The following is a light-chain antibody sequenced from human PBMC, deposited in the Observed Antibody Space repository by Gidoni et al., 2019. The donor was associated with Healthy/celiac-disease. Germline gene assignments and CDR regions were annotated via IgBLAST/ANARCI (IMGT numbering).Light chain of an antibody. V-gene: IGLV3-19*01. CDR3: NSRDSRGV. CDR1: SLRSYY. J-gene: IGLJ2*01. CDR2: GKN. Sequence: SSALSQDPAVSVALGQTVRITCQGDSLRSYYASWYQQNPGQAPVLVIYGKNNRPSGIPDRFSGSSSGNTASLTSTGAQAEDEADDYCNSRDSRGVFGGGTKLTVL.